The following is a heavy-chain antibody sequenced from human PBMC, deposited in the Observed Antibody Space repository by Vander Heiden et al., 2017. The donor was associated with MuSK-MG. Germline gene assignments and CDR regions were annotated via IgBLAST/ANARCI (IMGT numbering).Heavy chain of an antibody. Sequence: EVQLLESGGGLVQPGGSLRLSCAASGFTFRGYAMSWVRQAPGKGLEWVSAISGSGGSTYYADSVKGRFTISRDNSKNTLYLQMNSLRAEDTAVYYCAKGGEQQLPPYYVDYWGQGTLVTVSS. CDR1: GFTFRGYA. D-gene: IGHD6-13*01. CDR2: ISGSGGST. V-gene: IGHV3-23*01. CDR3: AKGGEQQLPPYYVDY. J-gene: IGHJ4*02.